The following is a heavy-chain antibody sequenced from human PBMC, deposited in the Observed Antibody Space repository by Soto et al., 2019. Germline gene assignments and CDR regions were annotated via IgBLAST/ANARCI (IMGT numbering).Heavy chain of an antibody. CDR2: IYYSGST. V-gene: IGHV4-39*01. Sequence: PSETLSLTCTVSGGSISSSSYYWCWIRHPPGKGLEWIGSIYYSGSTYYNPSLKSRVTISVDTSKNQFSLKLSSVTAADTAVYYCAREPYIGNGGWFDPWGQGTLVTVSS. J-gene: IGHJ5*02. CDR3: AREPYIGNGGWFDP. CDR1: GGSISSSSYY. D-gene: IGHD1-1*01.